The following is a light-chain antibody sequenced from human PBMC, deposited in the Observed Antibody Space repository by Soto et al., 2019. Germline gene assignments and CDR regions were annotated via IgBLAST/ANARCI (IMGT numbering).Light chain of an antibody. J-gene: IGKJ1*01. Sequence: EIVMTQSPATLSVSPGERVTLSCRASQSVSSRLAWYQQKPGQSPRLLIYGASTRATGIPARFSGSGSGTEFTLTISSLQSEDFGVYYWHQYNNLWTFGQGTKVEIK. V-gene: IGKV3-15*01. CDR2: GAS. CDR3: HQYNNLWT. CDR1: QSVSSR.